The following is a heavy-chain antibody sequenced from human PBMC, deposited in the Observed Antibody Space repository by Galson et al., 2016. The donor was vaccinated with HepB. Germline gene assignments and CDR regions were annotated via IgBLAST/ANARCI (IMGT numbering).Heavy chain of an antibody. CDR3: ARWGGGFPFDP. CDR1: GFSLSTSGVG. J-gene: IGHJ5*02. Sequence: PALVKPTQTLTLTCTFSGFSLSTSGVGVGWIRQPPGKALEWLALLYWDDDKRYSPSLKTRLTITKDTSKDQVVLTKTNMDPVDTGTYYCARWGGGFPFDPWGQGTLVIVSP. D-gene: IGHD2-15*01. V-gene: IGHV2-5*02. CDR2: LYWDDDK.